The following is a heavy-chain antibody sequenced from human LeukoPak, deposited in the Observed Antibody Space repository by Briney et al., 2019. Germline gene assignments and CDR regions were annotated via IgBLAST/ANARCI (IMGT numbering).Heavy chain of an antibody. CDR2: IYTSGST. CDR3: ARFSLRYSSSWSHRGAYAFDI. D-gene: IGHD6-13*01. J-gene: IGHJ3*02. V-gene: IGHV4-61*02. CDR1: GGSISSGSCY. Sequence: SETLSLTCTVSGGSISSGSCYWSWIRQPAGKGLEWIGRIYTSGSTNYNPSLKSRVTISVDTSKNQFSLKLSSVTAADTAVYYCARFSLRYSSSWSHRGAYAFDIWGQGTMVTVSS.